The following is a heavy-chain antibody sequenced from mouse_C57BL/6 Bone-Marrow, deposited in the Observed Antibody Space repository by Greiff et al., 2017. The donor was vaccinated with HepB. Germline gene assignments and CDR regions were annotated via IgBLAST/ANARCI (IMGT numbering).Heavy chain of an antibody. CDR2: ISTGGTYT. D-gene: IGHD2-14*01. CDR1: GFTFSTSG. CDR3: ARDRFDYYFDY. Sequence: EVMLVESGGDLVKPGGSLKLSCAASGFTFSTSGMSWVRQSPDERLEWVASISTGGTYTYYPDSVKGRFTISRDTATNTLFLLMTSLKSEDSAIYYCARDRFDYYFDYWGQDTTLTVSS. V-gene: IGHV5-6*01. J-gene: IGHJ2*01.